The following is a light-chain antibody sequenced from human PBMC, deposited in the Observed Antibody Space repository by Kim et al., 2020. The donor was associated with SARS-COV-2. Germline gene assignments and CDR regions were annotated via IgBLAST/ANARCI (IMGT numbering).Light chain of an antibody. J-gene: IGKJ5*01. Sequence: EIVLTQSPGTLSLSPGERATLSCRASQSITNNYLAWYQQKPGQAPRLLIYGASSRATGIPDRFSGSGSGTDFTLTISRLEPEDFAVYYCQQYHTSPPPITFGQGTRLEIK. CDR3: QQYHTSPPPIT. CDR1: QSITNNY. CDR2: GAS. V-gene: IGKV3-20*01.